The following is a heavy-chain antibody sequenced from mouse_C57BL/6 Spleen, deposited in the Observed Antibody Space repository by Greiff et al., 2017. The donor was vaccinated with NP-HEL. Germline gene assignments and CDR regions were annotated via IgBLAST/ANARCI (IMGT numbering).Heavy chain of an antibody. J-gene: IGHJ2*01. Sequence: VQLQQSGPGLVKPSQSLSLTCSVTGYSITSGYYWNWIRQFPGNKLEWMGYISYDGSNNYNPSLKNRISITRDTSKNQFFLKLNSVTTEDTATYYCARDDYDYDGYFDYWGQGTTLTVSS. CDR3: ARDDYDYDGYFDY. CDR1: GYSITSGYY. V-gene: IGHV3-6*01. CDR2: ISYDGSN. D-gene: IGHD2-4*01.